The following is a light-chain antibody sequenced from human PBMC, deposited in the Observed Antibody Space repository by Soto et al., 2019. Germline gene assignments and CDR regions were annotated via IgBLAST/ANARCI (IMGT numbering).Light chain of an antibody. CDR2: GAS. CDR1: QDIGSW. Sequence: DIQMTQSPSSVSASVGDRVTITCRASQDIGSWLAWYQQKPGKAPDLLIYGASSLQSGVPSRFYVSGSGTDYTLTISSLQSTDFVTVYFQLGGHFPITFGQGTRLEIK. V-gene: IGKV1-12*01. J-gene: IGKJ5*01. CDR3: QLGGHFPIT.